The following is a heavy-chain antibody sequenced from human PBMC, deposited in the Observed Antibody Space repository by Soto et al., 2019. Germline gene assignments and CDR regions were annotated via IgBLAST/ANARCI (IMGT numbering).Heavy chain of an antibody. CDR1: GDSVSSNSAA. J-gene: IGHJ6*04. CDR2: TYYRSKWYN. V-gene: IGHV6-1*01. CDR3: ERVWLLGDLSRYYGRAV. D-gene: IGHD3-16*02. Sequence: SQTLSLTCAISGDSVSSNSAAWNWIRQSPSRGLEWLGRTYYRSKWYNDYAVSVKSRITINPDTSKNQFSLQLNSVTPEDTAVYYCERVWLLGDLSRYYGRAVWGKATRVPVPS.